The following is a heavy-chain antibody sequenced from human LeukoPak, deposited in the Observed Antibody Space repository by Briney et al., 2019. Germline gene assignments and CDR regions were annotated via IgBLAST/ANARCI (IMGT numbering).Heavy chain of an antibody. CDR3: ASDFNWGLFYYYYMVD. J-gene: IGHJ4*02. CDR1: GLTFSSYW. CDR2: IKRDGSEK. Sequence: GGSLRLSCAASGLTFSSYWMSWVRQAPGKGLEWVANIKRDGSEKYYVDSVKGRFTISRDNAKNSLYLQMNSLRAEDTAVYYCASDFNWGLFYYYYMVDWGQGTLVTVSS. D-gene: IGHD7-27*01. V-gene: IGHV3-7*01.